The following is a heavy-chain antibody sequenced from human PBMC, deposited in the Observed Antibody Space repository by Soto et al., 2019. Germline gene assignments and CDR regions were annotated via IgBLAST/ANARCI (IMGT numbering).Heavy chain of an antibody. CDR1: GYTFTSYY. Sequence: ASVKVSCKASGYTFTSYYMHWVRQAPGQGLEWMGIINPSGGSTSYAQKFQGRVTMTRDTSTSTVYMELSSLRSEDTAVYYCAREGYCTNGVCQNWFDPWGQGTLVTVSS. CDR2: INPSGGST. D-gene: IGHD2-8*01. V-gene: IGHV1-46*03. CDR3: AREGYCTNGVCQNWFDP. J-gene: IGHJ5*02.